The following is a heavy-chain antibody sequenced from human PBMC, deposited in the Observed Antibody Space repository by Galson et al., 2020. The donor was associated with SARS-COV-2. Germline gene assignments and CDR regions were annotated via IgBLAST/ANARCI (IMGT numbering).Heavy chain of an antibody. J-gene: IGHJ3*02. D-gene: IGHD3-22*01. CDR2: IWYDGVNK. V-gene: IGHV3-33*01. CDR1: GFTISNYG. CDR3: VRFKDYYDSGGYPHDALDI. Sequence: TGGSLRLSCAASGFTISNYGMHWVRQAPGKGLEWVAVIWYDGVNKNYADSVKGRFTISRDNSKNTLYLQMNSLRAEDTAVYYCVRFKDYYDSGGYPHDALDIWGQGTMVTVSS.